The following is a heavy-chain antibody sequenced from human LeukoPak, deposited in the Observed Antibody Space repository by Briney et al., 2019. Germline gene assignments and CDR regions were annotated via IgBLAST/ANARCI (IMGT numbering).Heavy chain of an antibody. CDR1: GGTFSSYA. CDR2: IIPILGIA. V-gene: IGHV1-69*04. Sequence: ASVKVSCKASGGTFSSYAISWVRQAPGQGLEWMGRIIPILGIANYAQKFQGRVTITADKSTGTAYMELSSLRSEDTAVYYCAIQRGGLQDAFDIWGQGTMVTVSS. CDR3: AIQRGGLQDAFDI. J-gene: IGHJ3*02. D-gene: IGHD4-11*01.